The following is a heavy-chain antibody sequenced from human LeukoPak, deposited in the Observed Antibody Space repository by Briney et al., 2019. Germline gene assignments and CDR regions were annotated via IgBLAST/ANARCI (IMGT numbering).Heavy chain of an antibody. CDR2: IYYSGST. D-gene: IGHD2-2*01. CDR1: GGSISSSSYY. J-gene: IGHJ3*02. Sequence: SETLSLTCTVSGGSISSSSYYWGWIRQPPGKGLEWIGSIYYSGSTYYNPSLKSRVTISVDTSKNQFSLKLSSVTAADTAVYYGARDPTPLSYCSSTSCYAFDIWGQGTMVTVSS. CDR3: ARDPTPLSYCSSTSCYAFDI. V-gene: IGHV4-39*02.